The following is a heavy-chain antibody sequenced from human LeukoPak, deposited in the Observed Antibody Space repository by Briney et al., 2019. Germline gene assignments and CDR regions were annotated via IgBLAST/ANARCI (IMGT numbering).Heavy chain of an antibody. Sequence: GRSLRLSCAASGFTFSSYAMHWVRQAPGKGLGWVAVISYDGSNKYYADSVKGRFTISRDNSKNTLYLQMNSLRAEDTAVYYCARDRTIFGVVHSSYYYGMDVWGQGTTVTVSS. D-gene: IGHD3-3*01. J-gene: IGHJ6*02. CDR1: GFTFSSYA. CDR3: ARDRTIFGVVHSSYYYGMDV. V-gene: IGHV3-30*04. CDR2: ISYDGSNK.